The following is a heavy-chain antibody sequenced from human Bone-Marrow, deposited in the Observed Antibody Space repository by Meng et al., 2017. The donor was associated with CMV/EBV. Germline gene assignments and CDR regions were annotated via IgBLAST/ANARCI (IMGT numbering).Heavy chain of an antibody. CDR1: GFTFSSYA. Sequence: GESLKISCAASGFTFSSYAMHWVRQAPGKGLEWVAVISYDGSNKYYADSVKGRFTISRDNAKNSLYLQMNSLRAEDTAVYYCAREWYYDFWSGSFYYYGLDVWGQGTTVTVSS. J-gene: IGHJ6*02. CDR2: ISYDGSNK. V-gene: IGHV3-30*04. CDR3: AREWYYDFWSGSFYYYGLDV. D-gene: IGHD3-3*01.